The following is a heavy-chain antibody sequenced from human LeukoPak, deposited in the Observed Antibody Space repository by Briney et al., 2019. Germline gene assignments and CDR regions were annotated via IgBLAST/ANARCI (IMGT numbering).Heavy chain of an antibody. J-gene: IGHJ5*02. CDR2: ISGYNGNT. D-gene: IGHD1-26*01. Sequence: EASVKVSCKASGYTFTTYNINWVRQAPGQGLEWMGWISGYNGNTNYAQKLQGRVTMTTDTSTSTAYMELRSLRSDDTAVYYCARGLSKYSGTSAQFDPWGQGTLVTVSS. CDR3: ARGLSKYSGTSAQFDP. CDR1: GYTFTTYN. V-gene: IGHV1-18*01.